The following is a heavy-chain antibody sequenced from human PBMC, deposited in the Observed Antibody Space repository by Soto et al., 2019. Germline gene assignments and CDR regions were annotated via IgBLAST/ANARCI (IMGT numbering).Heavy chain of an antibody. D-gene: IGHD6-19*01. V-gene: IGHV4-34*01. Sequence: LSLTCAVYGGSFSGYYWSWIRQPPGKGLEWIGEINHSGSTNYNPSLKSRVTISVDTSKNQFSLKLSSVTAADTAVYYCARAPTTAYSSGWYQGYYYYGMDVWGQGTTVTVSS. CDR3: ARAPTTAYSSGWYQGYYYYGMDV. CDR2: INHSGST. J-gene: IGHJ6*02. CDR1: GGSFSGYY.